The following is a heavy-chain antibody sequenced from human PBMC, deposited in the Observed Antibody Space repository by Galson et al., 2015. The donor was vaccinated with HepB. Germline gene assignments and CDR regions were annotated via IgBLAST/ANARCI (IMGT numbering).Heavy chain of an antibody. D-gene: IGHD3-22*01. CDR2: ISYDGSNK. V-gene: IGHV3-30-3*01. J-gene: IGHJ5*02. CDR3: ARDNRPKVTMIVRNWFDP. Sequence: SLRLSCAASGFTFSNYAMHWVRQAPGKGLEWVAVISYDGSNKYYADSVKGRLTISRDNSKNTLHLQMNSLRAEDTAVYYCARDNRPKVTMIVRNWFDPWGQGTLVTVSS. CDR1: GFTFSNYA.